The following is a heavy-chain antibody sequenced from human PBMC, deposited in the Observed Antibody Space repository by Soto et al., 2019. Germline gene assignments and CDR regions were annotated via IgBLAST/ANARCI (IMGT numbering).Heavy chain of an antibody. D-gene: IGHD3-3*02. J-gene: IGHJ6*02. CDR1: GGSISSSSY. V-gene: IGHV4-39*01. CDR3: RRISRYSTDV. Sequence: QLQLQESGPGLVKPSETRSITCTVSGGSISSSSYWGWIRQPPGKGLEWIGSIYSTGNTYYNPSLKSRVSISADTSKNQFSLKLTSVTAADTAVYDCRRISRYSTDVGGQGTRVTVSS. CDR2: IYSTGNT.